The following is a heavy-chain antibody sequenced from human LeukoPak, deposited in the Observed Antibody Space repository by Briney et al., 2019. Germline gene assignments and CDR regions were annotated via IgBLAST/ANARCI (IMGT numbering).Heavy chain of an antibody. CDR1: GSTFSGSA. J-gene: IGHJ4*02. Sequence: QPGGSLKLSCAASGSTFSGSAMHWVRQACGKGREWVGRIRSKANSYATAYAASVKGRFTISRDDSKNTAYLQMNSLKTEDTAVYYCTYHSSSWYGVDYWGQGTLVTVSS. CDR3: TYHSSSWYGVDY. D-gene: IGHD6-13*01. V-gene: IGHV3-73*01. CDR2: IRSKANSYAT.